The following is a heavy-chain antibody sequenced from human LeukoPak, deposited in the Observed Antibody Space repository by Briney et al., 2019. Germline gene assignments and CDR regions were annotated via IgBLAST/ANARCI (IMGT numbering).Heavy chain of an antibody. CDR2: IKQDGSEK. Sequence: GGSLRLSCAASGFTFSSYWMSWVRQAPGKGLEWVANIKQDGSEKYCADSVKGRFTISRDNSKNTLYLQMNSLRAEDTAVYYCAKDRDAVVVPAAIALDYWGQGTLVTVSS. CDR3: AKDRDAVVVPAAIALDY. V-gene: IGHV3-7*01. J-gene: IGHJ4*02. D-gene: IGHD2-2*02. CDR1: GFTFSSYW.